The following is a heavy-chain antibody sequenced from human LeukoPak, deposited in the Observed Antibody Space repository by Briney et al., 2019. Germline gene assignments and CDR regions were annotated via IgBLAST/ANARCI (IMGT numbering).Heavy chain of an antibody. Sequence: ASVKVSCKASGGTFSSYAISWVRQAPGQGLEWMGGIIPIFGTANYAQKFQGRVTITADESTSTAYMELSSLRSEDTAVYYCAASACSRVPVDYWGQGTLVTVSS. J-gene: IGHJ4*02. D-gene: IGHD2-8*01. CDR3: AASACSRVPVDY. CDR2: IIPIFGTA. V-gene: IGHV1-69*13. CDR1: GGTFSSYA.